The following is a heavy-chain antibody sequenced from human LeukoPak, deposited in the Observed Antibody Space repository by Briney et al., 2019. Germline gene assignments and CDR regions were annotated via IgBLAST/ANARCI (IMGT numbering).Heavy chain of an antibody. CDR2: IYTSGST. CDR3: ARGRSGWHYYYGMDV. V-gene: IGHV4-4*09. CDR1: GGSISSYY. J-gene: IGHJ6*02. D-gene: IGHD6-19*01. Sequence: SETLSLTCTVSGGSISSYYWSWIRQPPGKGLEWIGYIYTSGSTNYNPSLKSRVTISVDTSKNQFSLKLSSVTAADTAVYYCARGRSGWHYYYGMDVWGQGTTVTVSS.